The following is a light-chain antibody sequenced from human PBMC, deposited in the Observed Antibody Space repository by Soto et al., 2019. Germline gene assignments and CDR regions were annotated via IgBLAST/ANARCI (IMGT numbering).Light chain of an antibody. CDR1: QSVSSS. Sequence: ELVMPQSPATLSVSPGERATLSCRASQSVSSSLAWYQQKPGQAPRPLIHSASTRATGIPARFSGSGSGTEFTLTIGSLQSEDFAVYYCLQYNNWPWTFGQGTKVEIK. CDR3: LQYNNWPWT. V-gene: IGKV3-15*01. J-gene: IGKJ1*01. CDR2: SAS.